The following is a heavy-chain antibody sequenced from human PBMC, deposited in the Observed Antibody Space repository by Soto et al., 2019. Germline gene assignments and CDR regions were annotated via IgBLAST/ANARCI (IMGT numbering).Heavy chain of an antibody. J-gene: IGHJ6*03. CDR3: VKNPKDRAATSYYYVDV. CDR1: GFTFSSYA. V-gene: IGHV3-23*01. D-gene: IGHD6-13*01. Sequence: GSLRLSCAASGFTFSSYAMSWVRQAPGKGLEKVTAISGSGGSTYYADSEKGRFTISRDNAKNTLYLQMNSLSADDTAVYYCVKNPKDRAATSYYYVDVWGKGTTVTVSS. CDR2: ISGSGGST.